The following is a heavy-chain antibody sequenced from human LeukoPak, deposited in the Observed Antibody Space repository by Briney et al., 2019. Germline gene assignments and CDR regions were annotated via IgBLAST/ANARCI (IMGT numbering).Heavy chain of an antibody. J-gene: IGHJ1*01. D-gene: IGHD4-17*01. CDR1: VGTFISYA. Sequence: ASVKVSFKASVGTFISYAMSWVRQAPGQGLEWMGRIIPIIGIANYAQKFQGRVTITADKSTSTAYMELSSLRSEDTAVYYCASSLNDYGLHWGQGTLVTVSA. CDR2: IIPIIGIA. CDR3: ASSLNDYGLH. V-gene: IGHV1-69*04.